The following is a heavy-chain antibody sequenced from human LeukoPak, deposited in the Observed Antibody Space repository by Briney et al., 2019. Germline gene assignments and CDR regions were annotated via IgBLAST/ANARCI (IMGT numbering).Heavy chain of an antibody. V-gene: IGHV3-48*04. Sequence: TGGSLRLSCAASGFTFSSYSMNWVRQAPGKGLEWVSYILNSGTTTYYADSVKGRFTISRDNAKNSLYLQMNSLRAEDTGVYYCARDPPDYWGQGILATVSS. CDR1: GFTFSSYS. CDR3: ARDPPDY. CDR2: ILNSGTTT. J-gene: IGHJ4*02.